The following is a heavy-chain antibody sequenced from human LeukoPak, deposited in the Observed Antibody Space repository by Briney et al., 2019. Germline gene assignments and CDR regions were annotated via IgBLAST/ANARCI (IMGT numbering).Heavy chain of an antibody. V-gene: IGHV3-7*01. J-gene: IGHJ4*02. Sequence: GSLRLSCAASGFTFSSYAMTWVRQAPGKGLEWVANIKNDGAVKNYVDSVKGRFTISRDNAKNSLYLRMNSLRAEDTAVYYCAKDSYSKGDFWGQGVLVTVSS. D-gene: IGHD6-13*01. CDR2: IKNDGAVK. CDR1: GFTFSSYA. CDR3: AKDSYSKGDF.